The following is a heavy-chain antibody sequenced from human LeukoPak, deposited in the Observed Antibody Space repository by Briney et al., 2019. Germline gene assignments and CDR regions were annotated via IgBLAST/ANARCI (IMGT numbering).Heavy chain of an antibody. CDR2: ISWNSGSI. CDR3: LRYYYYYGMDV. Sequence: PGGSLRLSCAASGFTFDDYAMHWVRQAPGKGLEWVSGISWNSGSIGYADSVKGRFTISRDNAKNSLYLQMNSLRAEDTALYYCLRYYYYYGMDVWGQGTTVTVS. CDR1: GFTFDDYA. V-gene: IGHV3-9*01. J-gene: IGHJ6*02.